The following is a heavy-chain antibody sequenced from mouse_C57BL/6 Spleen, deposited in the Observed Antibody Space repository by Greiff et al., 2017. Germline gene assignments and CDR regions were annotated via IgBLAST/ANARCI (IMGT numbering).Heavy chain of an antibody. CDR2: IRNKANGYTT. V-gene: IGHV7-3*01. J-gene: IGHJ1*03. CDR1: GFTFTDYY. CDR3: ASYGNWYFDV. Sequence: EVKLVESGGGLVQPGGSLSLSCAASGFTFTDYYMSWVRQPPGKALEWLGFIRNKANGYTTEYSASVKGRFTISRDNSQSILYLQMNALRAEDSATYYCASYGNWYFDVWGTGTTVTVSS.